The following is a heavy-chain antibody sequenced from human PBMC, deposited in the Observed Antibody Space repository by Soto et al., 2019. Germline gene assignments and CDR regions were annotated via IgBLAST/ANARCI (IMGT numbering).Heavy chain of an antibody. V-gene: IGHV1-3*04. CDR1: GITYTTYA. J-gene: IGHJ5*02. CDR2: INTGNGNT. D-gene: IGHD5-12*01. Sequence: QVQLVQSGAEVKKPGASVKVACKASGITYTTYAIHWVRQAPGQGLELMGWINTGNGNTRYSQRFQVRVTLTTDTSASTAYMDVSSLTSEDTAVYYCARAITGYVSWGQGTLITVSS. CDR3: ARAITGYVS.